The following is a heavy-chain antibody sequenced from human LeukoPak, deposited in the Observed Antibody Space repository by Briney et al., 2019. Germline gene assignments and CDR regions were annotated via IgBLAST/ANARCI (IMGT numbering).Heavy chain of an antibody. CDR2: IRYDGSNK. CDR3: TTDWGKGLDAFDI. Sequence: PGGSLRLSCAASGFTFSSYGMHWVRQAPGKGLEWVAFIRYDGSNKYYADSVKGRFTISRDNSKNTLYLQMNSLKTEDTAVYYCTTDWGKGLDAFDIWGQGTMVTVSS. D-gene: IGHD3-16*01. V-gene: IGHV3-30*02. J-gene: IGHJ3*02. CDR1: GFTFSSYG.